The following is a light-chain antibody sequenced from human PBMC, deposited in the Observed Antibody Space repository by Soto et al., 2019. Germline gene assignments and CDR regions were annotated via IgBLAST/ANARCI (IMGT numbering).Light chain of an antibody. J-gene: IGKJ2*01. V-gene: IGKV1-5*01. CDR3: QQYDSSSPT. Sequence: DIQMPQSPSTLSASVGAGVTITCRASQNISVWLAWYQQRPGNAPKFMIYAASSLETGVPSRLSGSGSGTEFTLTIRSLQPDDFATYYCQQYDSSSPTFGQGTKLESK. CDR1: QNISVW. CDR2: AAS.